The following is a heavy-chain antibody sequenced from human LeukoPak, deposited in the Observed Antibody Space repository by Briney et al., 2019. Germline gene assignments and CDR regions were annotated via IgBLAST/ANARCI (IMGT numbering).Heavy chain of an antibody. Sequence: GASVKVSCKASGYTFTGYYMHWVRQAPGQGLEWMGWINPNSGGTNYAQKFQGRVTMTRDTSISTAYMELSRLRSDNTAVYYCARVLRYSSGWYDPPDYWGQGTLVTVSS. CDR2: INPNSGGT. CDR3: ARVLRYSSGWYDPPDY. V-gene: IGHV1-2*02. CDR1: GYTFTGYY. J-gene: IGHJ4*02. D-gene: IGHD6-19*01.